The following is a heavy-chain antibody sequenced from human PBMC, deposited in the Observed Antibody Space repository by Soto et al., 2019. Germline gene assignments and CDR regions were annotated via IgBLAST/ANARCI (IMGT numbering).Heavy chain of an antibody. V-gene: IGHV1-18*01. CDR2: INGYNGNT. CDR1: GYTFTSYG. J-gene: IGHJ6*02. Sequence: QVQLEQSGAEVKKPGDSMKVSCKAYGYTFTSYGISWVRQAPGQGLEWMGWINGYNGNTDYPQKVKGRVTMTTETSTSTAYMELRSLRSDVTAVYYCAREGSAPYYYYGMDVWGQGTTVTVSS. CDR3: AREGSAPYYYYGMDV. D-gene: IGHD6-19*01.